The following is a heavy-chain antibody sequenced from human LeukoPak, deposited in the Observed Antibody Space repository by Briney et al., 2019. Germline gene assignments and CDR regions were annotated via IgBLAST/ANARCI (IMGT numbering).Heavy chain of an antibody. CDR3: ARLAAADP. CDR1: GYTFTSYG. J-gene: IGHJ5*02. D-gene: IGHD6-13*01. V-gene: IGHV1-2*02. CDR2: INPNSGGT. Sequence: ASVKVSCKASGYTFTSYGISWVRQAPGQGLEWMGWINPNSGGTNYAQKFQGRVTMTRDTSISTAYMELSRLRSDDTAVYYCARLAAADPWGQGTLVTVSS.